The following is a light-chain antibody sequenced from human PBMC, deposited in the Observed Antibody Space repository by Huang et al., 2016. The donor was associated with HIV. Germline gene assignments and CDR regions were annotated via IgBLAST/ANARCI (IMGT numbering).Light chain of an antibody. CDR3: QQYFNTPPT. V-gene: IGKV4-1*01. J-gene: IGKJ1*01. CDR2: WSS. CDR1: QSVLNRSNNKKY. Sequence: DIVMTQSPDSLAVSLGERATIKCKSSQSVLNRSNNKKYLAWYQKKPGQPPKLVIYWSSPREYSVPCRFSGSGSETDFTLTISSLQAEDVAVYYCQQYFNTPPTFGQGTKVEIK.